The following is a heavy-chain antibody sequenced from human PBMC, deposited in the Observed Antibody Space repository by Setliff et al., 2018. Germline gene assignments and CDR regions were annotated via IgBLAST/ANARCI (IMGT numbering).Heavy chain of an antibody. CDR3: ARRGDCSGGSCGNSYFYHYLDV. D-gene: IGHD2-15*01. Sequence: HPGGSLRLSCAASGFTFSSYGMHWVRQAPGKGLEWVAVIWYDGSNKYYADSVKGRFTISRDNSKNTLYLQMNSLRAEDTAVYYCARRGDCSGGSCGNSYFYHYLDVWGKGTPVTVSS. V-gene: IGHV3-33*01. J-gene: IGHJ6*03. CDR1: GFTFSSYG. CDR2: IWYDGSNK.